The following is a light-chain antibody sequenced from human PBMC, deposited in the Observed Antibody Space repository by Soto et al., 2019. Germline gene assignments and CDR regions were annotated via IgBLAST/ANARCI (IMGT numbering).Light chain of an antibody. CDR3: QQYGSSSIT. CDR2: GVS. CDR1: QSVSRN. Sequence: EIVMTQSPATLSVSPGERATLFCRASQSVSRNLAWHQQKPGQAPRLLIWGVSNRATGIPDRFSGSGSGTDFTLTISRLEPEDFAVYYCQQYGSSSITFGQGTRLEIK. J-gene: IGKJ5*01. V-gene: IGKV3-20*01.